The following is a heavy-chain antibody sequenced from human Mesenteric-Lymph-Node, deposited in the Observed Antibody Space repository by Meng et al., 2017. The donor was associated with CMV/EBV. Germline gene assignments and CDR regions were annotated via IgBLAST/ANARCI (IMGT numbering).Heavy chain of an antibody. CDR1: GGSFSGYY. D-gene: IGHD6-13*01. Sequence: SETLSLTCAVYGGSFSGYYWNWIRQPPGRGREWIGEIDHNGSTNYNPSLKSRITMSVDTSKNQFSLRLSSVTAADTAVYYCARGLYSSDYWGQGTLVTVSS. CDR2: IDHNGST. V-gene: IGHV4-34*01. J-gene: IGHJ4*02. CDR3: ARGLYSSDY.